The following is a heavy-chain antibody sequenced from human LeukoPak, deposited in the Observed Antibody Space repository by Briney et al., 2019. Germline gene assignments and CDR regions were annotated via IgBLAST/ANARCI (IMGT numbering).Heavy chain of an antibody. J-gene: IGHJ5*02. D-gene: IGHD3-10*01. CDR2: IYTSGST. CDR1: GGSISSGSYY. Sequence: PSETLYLTCTVSGGSISSGSYYWSWIRQPAGKGLEWLGRIYTSGSTNYNPSLKSRVTISVDTSKNQFSLKLSSVTAADTAVYYCARDAEWFGELQNWFDPWGQGTLVTVSS. CDR3: ARDAEWFGELQNWFDP. V-gene: IGHV4-61*02.